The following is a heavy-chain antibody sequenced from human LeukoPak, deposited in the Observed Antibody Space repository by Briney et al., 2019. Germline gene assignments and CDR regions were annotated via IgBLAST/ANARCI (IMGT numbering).Heavy chain of an antibody. CDR3: ARRRGGSDYVDY. J-gene: IGHJ4*02. CDR2: TYHSGST. V-gene: IGHV4-38-2*01. Sequence: PSETLSLTCAVSGYSISSGYNWDWIRQSPGKGVEWIGGTYHSGSTYHNPSLKSRVIILVDTSKNQLSLNLSYVTAADTAVYYCARRRGGSDYVDYWGQGTLVTVSS. D-gene: IGHD6-6*01. CDR1: GYSISSGYN.